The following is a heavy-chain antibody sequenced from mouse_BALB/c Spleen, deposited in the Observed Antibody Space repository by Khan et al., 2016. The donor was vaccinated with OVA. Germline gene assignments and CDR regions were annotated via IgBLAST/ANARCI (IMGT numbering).Heavy chain of an antibody. CDR2: IYTYTGEP. Sequence: QIQLVQSGPELKKPGETVKISCKASGYTFTNYGMNWVKQAPGKGLKWMGWIYTYTGEPTYADDFKGRFAFSLDSSASIAYLQINNLTTEDTATYFCAKGSSRAMDYWGQGTSVTVSS. CDR1: GYTFTNYG. CDR3: AKGSSRAMDY. J-gene: IGHJ4*01. D-gene: IGHD1-1*01. V-gene: IGHV9-3-1*01.